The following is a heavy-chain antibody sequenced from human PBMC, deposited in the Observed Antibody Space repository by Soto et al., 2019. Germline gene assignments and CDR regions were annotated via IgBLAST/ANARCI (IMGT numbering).Heavy chain of an antibody. CDR3: ARAIAVAGGVYYYYYGMDV. D-gene: IGHD6-19*01. Sequence: PGGSLRLSCAASGFTFSSYWMHWVRQAPGKGLVWVSRINSDGSSTSYADSVKGRFTISRDNAKNTLYLQMNSLRAEDTAVYYCARAIAVAGGVYYYYYGMDVWGQGTTVTVSS. V-gene: IGHV3-74*01. CDR2: INSDGSST. CDR1: GFTFSSYW. J-gene: IGHJ6*02.